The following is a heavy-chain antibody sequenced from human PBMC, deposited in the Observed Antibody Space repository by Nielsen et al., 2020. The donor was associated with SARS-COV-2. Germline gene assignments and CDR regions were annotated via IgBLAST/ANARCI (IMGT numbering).Heavy chain of an antibody. J-gene: IGHJ4*02. CDR1: GFTFSSYG. Sequence: GESLKISCAASGFTFSSYGMHWVRQAPGKGLEWVAVIWYDGSNKYYADSVKGRFTISRDNSKNTLYLQMNSLRAEDTAVYYCARDLPYPLEEWTFGYWGQGTLVTVSS. CDR2: IWYDGSNK. V-gene: IGHV3-33*01. CDR3: ARDLPYPLEEWTFGY. D-gene: IGHD3-3*01.